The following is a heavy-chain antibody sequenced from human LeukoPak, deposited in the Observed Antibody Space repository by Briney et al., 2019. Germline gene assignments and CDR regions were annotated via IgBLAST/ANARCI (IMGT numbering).Heavy chain of an antibody. CDR3: AKLYSGSYSWYFDY. J-gene: IGHJ4*02. Sequence: PGGSLRLSCAASGFTFTNYAMSWVRQAPGKGLEWVSAISGSGGSAYYTDSVKGPFTISRDNSKNTLYLQMHSLRAEDTAVYYCAKLYSGSYSWYFDYWGQGTLVTVSS. D-gene: IGHD1-26*01. CDR1: GFTFTNYA. V-gene: IGHV3-23*01. CDR2: ISGSGGSA.